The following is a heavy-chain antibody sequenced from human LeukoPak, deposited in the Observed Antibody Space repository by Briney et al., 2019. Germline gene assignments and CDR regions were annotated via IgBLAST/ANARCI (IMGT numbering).Heavy chain of an antibody. V-gene: IGHV4-59*12. CDR3: ARRRRVAYGSGSYYVFDY. J-gene: IGHJ4*02. D-gene: IGHD3-10*01. CDR1: GGSISSYY. Sequence: SETLSLTCTVSGGSISSYYWSWIRQPPGKGLEWIGYIYYSGSTNYNPSLKSRVTISVDTSKNQFSLKLSSVTAADTAVYYCARRRRVAYGSGSYYVFDYWGQGTLVTVSS. CDR2: IYYSGST.